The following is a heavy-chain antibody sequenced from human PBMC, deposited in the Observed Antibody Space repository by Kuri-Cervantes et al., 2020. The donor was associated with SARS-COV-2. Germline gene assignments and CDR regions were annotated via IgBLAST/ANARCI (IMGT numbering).Heavy chain of an antibody. CDR1: GGSIDSGDYY. Sequence: LRLSCTVSGGSIDSGDYYWTWIRQPSGKSLEWIGRIYSSGNTNYNPSLKSRVTISVDTSKNQFSLKLSSVTAADTAVYYCARALRGWPALKYFQHWGQGTLVTVSS. CDR2: IYSSGNT. V-gene: IGHV4-61*02. CDR3: ARALRGWPALKYFQH. J-gene: IGHJ1*01. D-gene: IGHD2-15*01.